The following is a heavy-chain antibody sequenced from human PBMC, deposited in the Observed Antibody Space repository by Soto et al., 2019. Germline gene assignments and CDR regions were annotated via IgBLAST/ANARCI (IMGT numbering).Heavy chain of an antibody. CDR1: GFTVRSND. V-gene: IGHV3-53*01. J-gene: IGHJ6*02. CDR2: IYSGGGT. Sequence: EVQLVESGGGLIQPGGSLRLSCAASGFTVRSNDMTWVRQAPGKGLEWVSIIYSGGGTYYADSVKGRFTISRDNSKNTLYLQMHSLRAEDTAVYYCARQSSTSCYFYYGMDVWGQGTTVTVSS. D-gene: IGHD6-6*01. CDR3: ARQSSTSCYFYYGMDV.